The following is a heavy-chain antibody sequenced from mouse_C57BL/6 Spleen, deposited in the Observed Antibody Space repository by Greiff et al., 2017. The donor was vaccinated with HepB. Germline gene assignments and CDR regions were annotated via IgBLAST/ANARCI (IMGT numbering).Heavy chain of an antibody. CDR1: GYAFSSSW. V-gene: IGHV1-82*01. D-gene: IGHD2-13*01. CDR3: AGEEGFRLYFDY. J-gene: IGHJ2*01. Sequence: QVQLKQSGPELVKPGASVKISCKASGYAFSSSWMNWVKQRPGKGLEWIGRIYPGDGDTNYNGKFKGKATLTADKSSSTAYMQLSSLTSEDSAVYFCAGEEGFRLYFDYWGQGTTLTVSS. CDR2: IYPGDGDT.